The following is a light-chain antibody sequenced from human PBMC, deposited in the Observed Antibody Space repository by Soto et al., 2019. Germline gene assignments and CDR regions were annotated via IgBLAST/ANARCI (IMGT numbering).Light chain of an antibody. CDR1: QSVSNNY. J-gene: IGKJ1*01. V-gene: IGKV3-20*01. CDR3: QQYGSSGT. CDR2: GAS. Sequence: EIVLTQSPGPLSLSQGERATLSCMASQSVSNNYLAWYQQKPGQAPRLLIYGASNRATGIPDRFSGSGSGTDFTLTISRLEPEYFAVYYCQQYGSSGTLGQGTKVDIK.